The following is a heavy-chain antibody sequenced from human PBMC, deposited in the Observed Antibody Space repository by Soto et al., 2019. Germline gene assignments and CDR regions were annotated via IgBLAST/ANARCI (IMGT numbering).Heavy chain of an antibody. CDR3: ARVAVAARPRWYNWFDP. CDR2: MNPNSGET. J-gene: IGHJ5*02. D-gene: IGHD2-15*01. CDR1: GYTFTDYD. Sequence: QEQLVQSGAEVKKPGASVKVSCKTSGYTFTDYDINWVRQATGQGLEWIGWMNPNSGETGYAQKFQGRVTMTWGASLSTAYLELSSLRSEDTAVYYCARVAVAARPRWYNWFDPWGQGTLVTVSS. V-gene: IGHV1-8*01.